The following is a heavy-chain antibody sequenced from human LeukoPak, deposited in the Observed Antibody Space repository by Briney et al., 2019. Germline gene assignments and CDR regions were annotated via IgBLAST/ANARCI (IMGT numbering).Heavy chain of an antibody. Sequence: SETLSLTCTVSGDSLRSHFCSWVRQPPGQGLEWIANIYFSGTTNSNPALKRRVTMSVDTSTNQFSLKLTSATAADTAVYFCALQYRGYDSTGWFDHWGQGILVTVSS. CDR2: IYFSGTT. J-gene: IGHJ5*02. CDR3: ALQYRGYDSTGWFDH. CDR1: GDSLRSHF. V-gene: IGHV4-59*11. D-gene: IGHD5-24*01.